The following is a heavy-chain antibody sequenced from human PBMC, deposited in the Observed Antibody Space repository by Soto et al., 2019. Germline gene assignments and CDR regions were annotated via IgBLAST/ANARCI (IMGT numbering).Heavy chain of an antibody. D-gene: IGHD1-26*01. J-gene: IGHJ3*02. V-gene: IGHV1-58*01. CDR1: GFTFTSSA. CDR2: IVVGSGNT. Sequence: SVKVSCKASGFTFTSSAVQWVRQARGQRLEWIGWIVVGSGNTNYAQKFQERVTITRDMSTSTAYMELSSLRSEDTAVYYCAAADSGSYHDAFDIWGQGTMVTVS. CDR3: AAADSGSYHDAFDI.